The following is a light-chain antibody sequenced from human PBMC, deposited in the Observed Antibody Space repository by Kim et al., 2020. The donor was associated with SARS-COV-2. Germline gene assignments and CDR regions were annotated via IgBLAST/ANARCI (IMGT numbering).Light chain of an antibody. V-gene: IGLV3-21*04. Sequence: APVKTARITCGGNNIGSKSVHWYQQKPGQAPVLVIYYDSDRPSGIPERFSGSNSGNTATLTISRVEAGDEADYYCQVWDSSSDLYVFGTGTKVTVL. J-gene: IGLJ1*01. CDR1: NIGSKS. CDR2: YDS. CDR3: QVWDSSSDLYV.